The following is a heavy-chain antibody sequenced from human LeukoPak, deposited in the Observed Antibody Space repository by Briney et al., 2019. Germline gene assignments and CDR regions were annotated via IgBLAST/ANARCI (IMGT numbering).Heavy chain of an antibody. V-gene: IGHV3-23*01. CDR1: GFTFSSYD. Sequence: PGGSLRLSCAASGFTFSSYDMYWVRQAPGKGLECVASISRHSGASTYYAASVKGRFTISRDNSRSTLYLQMNSLRAEDTAVYYCAKSGLAARVSYYYYYMDVWGKGTTVTVSS. D-gene: IGHD6-6*01. CDR3: AKSGLAARVSYYYYYMDV. CDR2: ISRHSGAST. J-gene: IGHJ6*03.